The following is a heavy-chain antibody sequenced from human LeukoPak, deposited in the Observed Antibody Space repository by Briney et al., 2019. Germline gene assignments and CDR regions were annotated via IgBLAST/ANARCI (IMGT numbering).Heavy chain of an antibody. Sequence: SETLSLTCSVSGGSISGSDYYWPWMRQPPGKGREWIGSMYDGGSTYYDPSFESRATITVDTSKSQLSLKLTSVTAADTAIYYCVTRSHTSWPLCGRGTIVTVSS. J-gene: IGHJ3*01. V-gene: IGHV4-39*01. CDR2: MYDGGST. CDR1: GGSISGSDYY. CDR3: VTRSHTSWPL.